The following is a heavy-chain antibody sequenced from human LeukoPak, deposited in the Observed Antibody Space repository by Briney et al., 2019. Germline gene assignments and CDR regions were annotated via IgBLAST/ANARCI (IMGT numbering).Heavy chain of an antibody. Sequence: PSETLSLTCAVYGGSFSGYYWSWIRQPPGKGLEWIGEINHSGNTNYNPSLKSRATISVDTSKNQFSLKLSSVTAADTAVYYCARGLDMTAVIPWLYWGQGTLVTVSS. CDR2: INHSGNT. CDR3: ARGLDMTAVIPWLY. CDR1: GGSFSGYY. D-gene: IGHD4-17*01. V-gene: IGHV4-34*01. J-gene: IGHJ4*02.